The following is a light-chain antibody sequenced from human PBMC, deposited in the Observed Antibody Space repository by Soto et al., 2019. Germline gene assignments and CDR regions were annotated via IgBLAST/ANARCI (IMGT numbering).Light chain of an antibody. CDR3: QQFYTTPT. CDR2: WTS. J-gene: IGKJ4*01. CDR1: QTILHSPNNKNA. Sequence: DIVMTQSPDSLAVSLGERATINCKCSQTILHSPNNKNALVWYQQKPGQPPKLLISWTSTRESGVPDRFSGSRSGTDFSLTISGLQAEDVADYYCQQFYTTPTFGGGTTVEIK. V-gene: IGKV4-1*01.